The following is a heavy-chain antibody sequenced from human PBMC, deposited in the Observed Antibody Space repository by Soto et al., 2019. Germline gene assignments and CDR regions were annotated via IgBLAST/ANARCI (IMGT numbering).Heavy chain of an antibody. CDR3: ARLGGYYQSLDT. J-gene: IGHJ5*02. V-gene: IGHV4-59*08. CDR2: VYYTGTT. CDR1: GGSIDSYY. D-gene: IGHD3-22*01. Sequence: SETLSLTCTVSGGSIDSYYWTWIRQPPGKGLEWIGYVYYTGTTTYSPSLKSRITKSVDTSMNQISLKLSSVTAADTAFYYCARLGGYYQSLDTWGQGTLVTVSS.